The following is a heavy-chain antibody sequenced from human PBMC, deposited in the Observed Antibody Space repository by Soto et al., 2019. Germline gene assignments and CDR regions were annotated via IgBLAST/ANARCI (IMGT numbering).Heavy chain of an antibody. CDR3: ARGPSGDKVDY. CDR1: GGSISNVHYC. V-gene: IGHV4-30-4*01. CDR2: IYNGGTT. J-gene: IGHJ4*02. Sequence: QVQLQESGPGLVKPSQTLSLTCTVSGGSISNVHYCWSWIRQPPDQGPEWIGHIYNGGTTYYNPSPRSLVTISADTAKNQFSLKLTSVSAADSAIYYCARGPSGDKVDYWGQGILVTVSS. D-gene: IGHD7-27*01.